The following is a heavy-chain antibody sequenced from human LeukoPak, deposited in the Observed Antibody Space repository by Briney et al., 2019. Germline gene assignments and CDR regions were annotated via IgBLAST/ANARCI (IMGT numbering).Heavy chain of an antibody. Sequence: SGPTRVNPTQTLTLTCTFSGFSLSTSGVGVGWIRQPPGKALEWLALIYWDDDKRYSPSLKSRLTITKDTSKTQVVLTMTYMDPVDTATYYCAHRRLTEQDPNAFDIWGQGTMVTVSS. CDR1: GFSLSTSGVG. CDR2: IYWDDDK. D-gene: IGHD6-13*01. J-gene: IGHJ3*02. V-gene: IGHV2-5*02. CDR3: AHRRLTEQDPNAFDI.